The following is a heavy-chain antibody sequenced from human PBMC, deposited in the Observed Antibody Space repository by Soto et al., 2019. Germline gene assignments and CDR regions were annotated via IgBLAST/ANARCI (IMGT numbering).Heavy chain of an antibody. CDR2: IYPGDSDT. V-gene: IGHV5-51*01. Sequence: GESLKISCKGSGYSFTSYWIGWVRQMPGKGLEWMGIIYPGDSDTRYSPSFQGQVTISADKSISTAYLQWSSLKASDTAMYYCARHGSIAVAGYYYGMDVWGQGTTVTFSS. J-gene: IGHJ6*02. CDR3: ARHGSIAVAGYYYGMDV. CDR1: GYSFTSYW. D-gene: IGHD6-19*01.